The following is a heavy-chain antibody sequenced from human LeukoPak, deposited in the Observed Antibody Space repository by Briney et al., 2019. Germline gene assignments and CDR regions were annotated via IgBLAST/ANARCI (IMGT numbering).Heavy chain of an antibody. CDR2: IKGDGSGI. V-gene: IGHV3-74*01. D-gene: IGHD1-14*01. Sequence: GGSLRLSCAASGFTFSSYWMHWVRQAPGKGLVWVSRIKGDGSGISYADSVKGRFTISRDNAKNTLYLQMNSLRVDDTAVYYCARTGDYVDYWGQGTLVTVSS. CDR1: GFTFSSYW. CDR3: ARTGDYVDY. J-gene: IGHJ4*02.